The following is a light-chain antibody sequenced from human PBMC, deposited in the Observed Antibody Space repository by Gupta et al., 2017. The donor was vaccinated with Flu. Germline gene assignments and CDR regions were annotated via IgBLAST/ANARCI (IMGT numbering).Light chain of an antibody. CDR3: QQYNNWPPIT. Sequence: EIVMTQSPATLSVSPGERATLSCRASQSVSSNLAWYQQKPGQAPRLLIYGASTRATSIPARFSGSGSGTEXTLTISXLQSEDFAVYYCQQYNNWPPITFGXGTKVEIK. J-gene: IGKJ4*01. CDR2: GAS. CDR1: QSVSSN. V-gene: IGKV3-15*01.